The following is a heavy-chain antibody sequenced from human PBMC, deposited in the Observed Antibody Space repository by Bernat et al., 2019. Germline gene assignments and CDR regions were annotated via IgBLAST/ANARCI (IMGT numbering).Heavy chain of an antibody. V-gene: IGHV3-23*01. J-gene: IGHJ4*02. CDR1: GFTFSSYA. Sequence: EVQLLESGGGLVQPGGSLRLSCAASGFTFSSYAMTWVRQAPGNGLEWVSSISGSGGGTYYADSVKGRFTISRDNSKNTLYLQMNSLRAEDTAVYFCAKDRSGVPAAINYWGQGSLVTVSS. CDR2: ISGSGGGT. CDR3: AKDRSGVPAAINY. D-gene: IGHD2-2*01.